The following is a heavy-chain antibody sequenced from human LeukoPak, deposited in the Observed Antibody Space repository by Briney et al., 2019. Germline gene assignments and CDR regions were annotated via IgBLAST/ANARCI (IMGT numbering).Heavy chain of an antibody. CDR3: ARDPPVTAKD. V-gene: IGHV3-30*03. CDR1: GFTFSSYG. D-gene: IGHD2-21*02. J-gene: IGHJ4*02. CDR2: ISYDGSNK. Sequence: GGSLRLSCAASGFTFSSYGMHWVRQAPGKGLEWVAVISYDGSNKYYADSVKGRFTISRDNAKNSLYLQMNSLRTEDSAVYYCARDPPVTAKDWGQGTLVTVSS.